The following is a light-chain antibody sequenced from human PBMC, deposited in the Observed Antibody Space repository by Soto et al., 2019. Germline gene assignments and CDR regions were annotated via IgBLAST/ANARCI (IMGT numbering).Light chain of an antibody. CDR2: LNNEGSH. J-gene: IGLJ7*01. V-gene: IGLV4-69*01. CDR3: QTWGTGVQV. CDR1: SGHSSYA. Sequence: QSVLTQPPSASASLGASVKLTCTLSSGHSSYAIAWHQKQPEKGPRYSMDLNNEGSHAKGDGVPDRFSGSSSGAERYLIISSLQSEDEADYYCQTWGTGVQVFGGGTQLTVL.